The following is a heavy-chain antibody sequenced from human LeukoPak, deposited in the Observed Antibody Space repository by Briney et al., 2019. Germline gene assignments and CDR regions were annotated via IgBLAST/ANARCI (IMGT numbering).Heavy chain of an antibody. CDR1: GFTFSSYA. CDR3: ARDQAPVSHFDY. J-gene: IGHJ4*02. Sequence: PGGSLRLSCAASGFTFSSYAMHWVRQAPGKGLEWVAVISYDGSNKYYADSVKGRFTISRDNSKNTLYLQMNSLRAEDTAVYYCARDQAPVSHFDYWGQGTLVTVSS. V-gene: IGHV3-30*04. CDR2: ISYDGSNK. D-gene: IGHD4-11*01.